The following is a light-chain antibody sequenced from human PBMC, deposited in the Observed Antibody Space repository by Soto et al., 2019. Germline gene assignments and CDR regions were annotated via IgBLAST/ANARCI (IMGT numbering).Light chain of an antibody. CDR2: GAS. Sequence: EIVLTQSPGTLSLSPGERPTLSCRASQSISSSYLAWYQQKPGXAPXXLIYGASNRATGIPDRFSGSGSGTEFTLTISRLEPEDFAVYYCQQYGSSGTFGQGTKVDIK. CDR3: QQYGSSGT. V-gene: IGKV3-20*01. J-gene: IGKJ1*01. CDR1: QSISSSY.